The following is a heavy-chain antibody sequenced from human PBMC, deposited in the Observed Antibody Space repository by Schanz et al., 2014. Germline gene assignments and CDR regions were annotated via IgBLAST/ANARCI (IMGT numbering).Heavy chain of an antibody. V-gene: IGHV1-3*01. CDR3: ARDYYDSSGYYYCDY. CDR1: GYTFSSYG. D-gene: IGHD3-22*01. J-gene: IGHJ4*02. CDR2: INAGTGNT. Sequence: QVQLVQSGAEVKKPGASVKVSCKASGYTFSSYGITWVRQAPGQGLEWMGWINAGTGNTEYSQKFQGRVTITRDTLASTAYMEVSSLRSEDTAMYYCARDYYDSSGYYYCDYWGQGTLVTVSS.